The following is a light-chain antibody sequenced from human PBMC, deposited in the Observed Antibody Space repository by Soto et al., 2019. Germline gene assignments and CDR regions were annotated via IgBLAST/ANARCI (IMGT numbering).Light chain of an antibody. CDR2: AAS. Sequence: DIQMTQSPSSLSASVGDRVTLTCRASQSVSTFLNWYQQKPGKAPSLLIYAASNLQSGAPSRFSGSGSGTDFTLTISSLQPEDSATFYCQQSYSNPWTFGQGTKLEIK. CDR1: QSVSTF. J-gene: IGKJ1*01. V-gene: IGKV1-39*01. CDR3: QQSYSNPWT.